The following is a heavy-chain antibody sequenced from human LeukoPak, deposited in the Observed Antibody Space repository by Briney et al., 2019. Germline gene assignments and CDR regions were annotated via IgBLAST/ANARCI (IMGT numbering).Heavy chain of an antibody. CDR3: ARVSGLYGGNGAYYFDY. J-gene: IGHJ4*02. CDR1: GFTFSSYS. D-gene: IGHD4-23*01. CDR2: ISSSSSYI. V-gene: IGHV3-21*01. Sequence: PGGSLRLSCAASGFTFSSYSMNWVRQAPGKGLEWVSSISSSSSYIYYADSVKGRFTISRDNSKNTLYLQMNSLRAEDTAVYYCARVSGLYGGNGAYYFDYWGQGTLVTVSS.